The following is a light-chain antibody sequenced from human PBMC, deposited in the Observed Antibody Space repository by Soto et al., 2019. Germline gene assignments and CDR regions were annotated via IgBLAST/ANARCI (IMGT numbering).Light chain of an antibody. CDR2: EAS. V-gene: IGKV3-11*01. Sequence: EIVLTQSPATLSLSPGARATLSCRASQSVGNNLAWYQQKPGQAPGLLIYEASTRATGIPARFSGSGSGTDFTLTIRSLEPEDFAVYYCQQHANWPLTFGGGTKVEIK. CDR3: QQHANWPLT. J-gene: IGKJ4*01. CDR1: QSVGNN.